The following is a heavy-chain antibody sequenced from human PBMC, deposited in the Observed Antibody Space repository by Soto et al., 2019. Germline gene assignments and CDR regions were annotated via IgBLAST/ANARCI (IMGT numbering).Heavy chain of an antibody. Sequence: PGGSLRLSCAASGFTFSSYGMHWVRQAPGKGLEWVAVIWYDGSNKYYADSVKGRFTISRDNSKNTLYLQMNSLRAEDTAVYYCARERGDCSGGSCYRGYYYGMDVWGQGTTVTAP. J-gene: IGHJ6*02. CDR2: IWYDGSNK. CDR1: GFTFSSYG. CDR3: ARERGDCSGGSCYRGYYYGMDV. V-gene: IGHV3-33*01. D-gene: IGHD2-15*01.